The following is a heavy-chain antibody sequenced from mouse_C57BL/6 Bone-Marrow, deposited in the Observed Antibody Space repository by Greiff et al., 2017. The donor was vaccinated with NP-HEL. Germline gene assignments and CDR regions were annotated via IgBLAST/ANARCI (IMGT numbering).Heavy chain of an antibody. V-gene: IGHV1-52*01. J-gene: IGHJ1*03. CDR2: IDPSDSET. Sequence: QVQLQQPGAELVRPGSSVKLSCKASGYTFTSYWMHWVKQRPIQGLEWIGNIDPSDSETHYNQKFKDKATMTVDKSSSTAYMQLSSLTSEDSAVYYCARVGYWYFAVWGTGTTVTVSS. CDR3: ARVGYWYFAV. CDR1: GYTFTSYW.